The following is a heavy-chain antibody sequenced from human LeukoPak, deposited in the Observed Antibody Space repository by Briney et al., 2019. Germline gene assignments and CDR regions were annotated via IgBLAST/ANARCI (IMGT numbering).Heavy chain of an antibody. CDR1: GYTLTELS. J-gene: IGHJ3*02. CDR3: STVRYHVVVPAADAFDI. Sequence: GASVKVSCKVSGYTLTELSMHWVRQAPGKGLEWMGGFYPEDCETIYAQKLQGRVTLTEDTSTDTAYMELSRMRSEDTAVYYCSTVRYHVVVPAADAFDIWGQGTMVTVSS. CDR2: FYPEDCET. D-gene: IGHD2-2*01. V-gene: IGHV1-24*01.